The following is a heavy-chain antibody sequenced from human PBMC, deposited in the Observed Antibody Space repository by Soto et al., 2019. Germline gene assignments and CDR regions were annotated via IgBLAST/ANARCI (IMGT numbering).Heavy chain of an antibody. CDR2: ISSSGSTI. V-gene: IGHV3-11*01. CDR1: GFTFSDYY. CDR3: ARDLHYFWSGYRGALYGMDV. D-gene: IGHD3-3*01. Sequence: PGGSLRLSCAASGFTFSDYYMSWIRQAPGKGLEWVSYISSSGSTIYYADSVKGRFTISRDNAKNSLYLQMNSLRAEDTAVYYCARDLHYFWSGYRGALYGMDVWGQGTTVSVSS. J-gene: IGHJ6*02.